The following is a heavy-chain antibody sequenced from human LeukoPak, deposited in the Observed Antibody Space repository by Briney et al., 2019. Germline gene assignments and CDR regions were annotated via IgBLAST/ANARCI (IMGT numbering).Heavy chain of an antibody. Sequence: GGSPRLSRAASVFTFSSYSLNWVRQAPGKGREGGSSIRISSSYIYYADSVKGQFTISRDNAKNSLYLQMNSLRAEDTAVYYCARNYDSSGYYPPYYYYMDVWGKGTTVTVSS. V-gene: IGHV3-21*01. CDR1: VFTFSSYS. J-gene: IGHJ6*03. D-gene: IGHD3-22*01. CDR2: IRISSSYI. CDR3: ARNYDSSGYYPPYYYYMDV.